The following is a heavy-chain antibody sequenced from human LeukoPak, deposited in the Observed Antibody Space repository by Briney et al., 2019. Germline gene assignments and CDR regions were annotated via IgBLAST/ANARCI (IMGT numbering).Heavy chain of an antibody. J-gene: IGHJ4*02. D-gene: IGHD6-13*01. CDR1: GGTFSSYA. CDR3: ARGIAAAGGPLDY. CDR2: IIPIFGTS. Sequence: SVKVSCKASGGTFSSYAISWVRQAPGQGLEWMGGIIPIFGTSNYAQKFQGRVTITADESTSTAYMELSSLRSEDTAVYYCARGIAAAGGPLDYWGQGTLVTVSS. V-gene: IGHV1-69*13.